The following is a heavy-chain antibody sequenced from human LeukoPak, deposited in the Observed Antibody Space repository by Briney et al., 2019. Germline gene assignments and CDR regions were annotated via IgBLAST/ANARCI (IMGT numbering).Heavy chain of an antibody. D-gene: IGHD1-26*01. Sequence: PGGSLRLSCAASGFTVSSNYMSWVRQAPGKGLEWVSVIYSGGSTYYADSVKGRFTISRDNSKNTLYLQMNSLRAEDTAVYYCSLGGEVGGVRTNHWGQGTLVTVSP. CDR1: GFTVSSNY. J-gene: IGHJ5*02. CDR2: IYSGGST. V-gene: IGHV3-53*01. CDR3: SLGGEVGGVRTNH.